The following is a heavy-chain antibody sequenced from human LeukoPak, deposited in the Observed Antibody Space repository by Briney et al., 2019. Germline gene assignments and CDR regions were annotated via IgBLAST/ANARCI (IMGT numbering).Heavy chain of an antibody. J-gene: IGHJ3*02. CDR2: ISSSSSYI. CDR3: SRVRSSGRDAFDI. CDR1: GFTFSSYS. V-gene: IGHV3-21*01. D-gene: IGHD6-19*01. Sequence: GGSLRLSCAASGFTFSSYSMNWVRQAPGKGLEWVSSISSSSSYIYYADSVKGRFTISRDNAKNSLYLQMNSLRAEDTAVYYWSRVRSSGRDAFDIWGQGTMVTVSS.